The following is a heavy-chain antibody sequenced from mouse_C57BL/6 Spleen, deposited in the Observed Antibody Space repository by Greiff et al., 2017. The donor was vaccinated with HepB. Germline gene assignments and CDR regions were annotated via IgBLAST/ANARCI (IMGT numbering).Heavy chain of an antibody. J-gene: IGHJ2*01. CDR2: INYDGSST. V-gene: IGHV5-16*01. CDR1: GFTFSDYY. Sequence: EVMLVESEGGLVQPGSSMKLSCTASGFTFSDYYMAWVRQVPEKGLEWVANINYDGSSTYYLDSLKSRFIISRDNAKNILYLQMSSLKSEDTATYYCARDYYFDYWGQGTTLTVSS. CDR3: ARDYYFDY.